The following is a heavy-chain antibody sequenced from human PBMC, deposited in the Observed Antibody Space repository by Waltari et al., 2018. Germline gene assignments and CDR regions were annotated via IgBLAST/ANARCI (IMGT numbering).Heavy chain of an antibody. D-gene: IGHD5-12*01. V-gene: IGHV4-39*01. CDR1: GGSITSTRHY. Sequence: QLQLQESGPRLVKPSETLSLTCTVSGGSITSTRHYWGWIRQPPGQGLEWIGTISYTGATYSSPARKSRVTISRNTSKNQLALTLGSVTAADAARYYCATYIGASLGTAAFDVWGQGTMVTVSS. J-gene: IGHJ3*01. CDR2: ISYTGAT. CDR3: ATYIGASLGTAAFDV.